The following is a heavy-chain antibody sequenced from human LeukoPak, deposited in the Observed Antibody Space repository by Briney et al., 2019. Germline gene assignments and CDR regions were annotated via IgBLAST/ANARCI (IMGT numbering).Heavy chain of an antibody. J-gene: IGHJ4*02. V-gene: IGHV4-34*01. Sequence: SETLSLTCAVYGGSFSGYYWSWIRQPPGKGLEWIGEINHSGSTNYNPSLKSRVTISVDTSKNQFSLKLSSVTAADTAVYYCASSLDEGSSGWYYFDYWGQGTLVTVSS. CDR1: GGSFSGYY. D-gene: IGHD6-19*01. CDR3: ASSLDEGSSGWYYFDY. CDR2: INHSGST.